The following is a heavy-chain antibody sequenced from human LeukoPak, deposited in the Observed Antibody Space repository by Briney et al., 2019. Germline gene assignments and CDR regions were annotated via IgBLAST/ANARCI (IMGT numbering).Heavy chain of an antibody. Sequence: ASVKVSCKASGYTFTGSYLHWVRQAPGQGLEWMGWLNPNSGDTKDALKFQGRVTMTRDTSINTAYMELSRLTSDDTAVYYCARGGYYGGNPFDYWGQGTLVTVSS. CDR3: ARGGYYGGNPFDY. CDR2: LNPNSGDT. J-gene: IGHJ4*02. CDR1: GYTFTGSY. D-gene: IGHD4-23*01. V-gene: IGHV1-2*02.